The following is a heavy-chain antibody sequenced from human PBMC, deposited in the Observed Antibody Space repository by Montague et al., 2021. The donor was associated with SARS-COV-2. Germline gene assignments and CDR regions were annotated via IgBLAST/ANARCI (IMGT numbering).Heavy chain of an antibody. CDR1: GGSFGAHY. J-gene: IGHJ1*01. V-gene: IGHV4-34*01. CDR3: AAGFTRRSGAGY. CDR2: INRITHT. Sequence: SETLSLTCAVYGGSFGAHYWRCVRQPPREGLEWMGGINRITHTNYNPSRESRLTISVDTSKNQFSLKLISVTAADTAVYYCAAGFTRRSGAGYWGQGTPVTVSS. D-gene: IGHD3-10*01.